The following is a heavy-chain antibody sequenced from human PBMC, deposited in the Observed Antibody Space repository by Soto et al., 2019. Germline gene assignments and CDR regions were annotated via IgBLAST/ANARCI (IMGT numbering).Heavy chain of an antibody. Sequence: SETLSLTCAVYGGSFSGYYWSWIRQPPGKGLEWIGEINHSGSTNYNPSLKSRVTISVDTSKNQFSLKLSSVTAADTAVYYCARDERITIFGVVKGYYYYGMDVWGQGTTVTVSS. J-gene: IGHJ6*02. CDR2: INHSGST. CDR1: GGSFSGYY. V-gene: IGHV4-34*01. CDR3: ARDERITIFGVVKGYYYYGMDV. D-gene: IGHD3-3*01.